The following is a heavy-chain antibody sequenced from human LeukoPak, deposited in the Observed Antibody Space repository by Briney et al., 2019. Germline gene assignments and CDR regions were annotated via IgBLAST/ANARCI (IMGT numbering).Heavy chain of an antibody. CDR1: GFTSTDYA. Sequence: GGSLRLSCAASGFTSTDYAMNWVRQAPGKGLEWVSVLIGSSGSTDYADSVKGRFTISRDNSKNTLFLQMNSLRAEDTAIYYCAKGAYDYIEIGYFDSWGQGTTVTVSS. J-gene: IGHJ4*03. V-gene: IGHV3-23*01. D-gene: IGHD5-12*01. CDR3: AKGAYDYIEIGYFDS. CDR2: LIGSSGST.